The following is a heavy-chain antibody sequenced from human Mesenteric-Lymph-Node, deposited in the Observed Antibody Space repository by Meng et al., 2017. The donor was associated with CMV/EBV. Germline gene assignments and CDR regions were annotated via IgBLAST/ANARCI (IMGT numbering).Heavy chain of an antibody. D-gene: IGHD5-12*01. Sequence: GESLKISCAASGFTFSDYYMSWIRQAPGKRLEWVGNIKEDGSEEHYVGSVRGRFTISRDNAKNSLYLQMNSLRADDTAVYYCTRDSPGYGGYDYWGQGALVTVSS. CDR1: GFTFSDYY. J-gene: IGHJ4*02. V-gene: IGHV3-7*01. CDR2: IKEDGSEE. CDR3: TRDSPGYGGYDY.